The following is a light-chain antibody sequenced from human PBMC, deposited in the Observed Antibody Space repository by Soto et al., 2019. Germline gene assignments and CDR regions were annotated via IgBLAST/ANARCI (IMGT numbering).Light chain of an antibody. Sequence: AIRMTQSPSSFSASTGDRVTITCRARQGISSYLAWYQQKPGKAPKLLSYAASTLQSGVPSRFSGSGSGTDFTLTISCLQSEDCATYYCQQYYSYPHTFGGGTKVEIK. CDR2: AAS. J-gene: IGKJ4*02. CDR3: QQYYSYPHT. CDR1: QGISSY. V-gene: IGKV1-8*01.